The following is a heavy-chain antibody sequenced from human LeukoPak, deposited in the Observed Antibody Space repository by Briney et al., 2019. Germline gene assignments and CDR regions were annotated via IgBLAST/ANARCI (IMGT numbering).Heavy chain of an antibody. J-gene: IGHJ5*02. D-gene: IGHD2-15*01. Sequence: SETLSLTCTVSGGSVSSRDYYWGWIRQPPGKGLVWIGSIHYTGSTYYNPSLESRVTISVDTSKNQFSLKLSSVTAADTAVYYCARRGYCSGGTCYSRHWFDPWGQGTLVTVSS. V-gene: IGHV4-39*01. CDR1: GGSVSSRDYY. CDR3: ARRGYCSGGTCYSRHWFDP. CDR2: IHYTGST.